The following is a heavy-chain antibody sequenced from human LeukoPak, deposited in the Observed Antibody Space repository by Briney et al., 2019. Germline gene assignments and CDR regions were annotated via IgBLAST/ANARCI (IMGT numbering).Heavy chain of an antibody. V-gene: IGHV4-34*01. Sequence: PSETLSLTCAVYGGSFSGYYWSWIRQPPGKGLEWIGEISHSGSTNYNPSLKSRVTISVDTSKNQFSLKLSSVTAADTAVCYCARGGYSSSWYVGYWGQGTLVTVSS. CDR1: GGSFSGYY. J-gene: IGHJ4*02. CDR3: ARGGYSSSWYVGY. CDR2: ISHSGST. D-gene: IGHD6-13*01.